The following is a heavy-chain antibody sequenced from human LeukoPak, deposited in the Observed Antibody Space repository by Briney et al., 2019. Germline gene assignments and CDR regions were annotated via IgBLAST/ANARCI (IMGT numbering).Heavy chain of an antibody. V-gene: IGHV3-23*01. Sequence: GASLRLSCAAQGVIFRNYAMSWVRQAPGKGLEWVSAITGSGDTTYYADSVKGRFTISRDNSKNTLYVEMNTLRAEDTAVYYCAKWGDYDILTGYYVSDFWGQGTLVTVSS. J-gene: IGHJ4*02. CDR3: AKWGDYDILTGYYVSDF. CDR1: GVIFRNYA. D-gene: IGHD3-9*01. CDR2: ITGSGDTT.